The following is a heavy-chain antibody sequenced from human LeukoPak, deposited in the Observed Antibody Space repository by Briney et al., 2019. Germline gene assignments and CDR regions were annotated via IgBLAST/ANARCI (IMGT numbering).Heavy chain of an antibody. Sequence: ASVKVSCKASGYTFTGYYMHWVRQAPGQGLEWMGIINPSGGSTSYAQKFQGRVTMTRDMSTSTVYMELSSLRSEDTAVYYCARDIDYDSSGYSVFDPWGQGTLVTVSS. D-gene: IGHD3-22*01. CDR2: INPSGGST. V-gene: IGHV1-46*01. CDR3: ARDIDYDSSGYSVFDP. J-gene: IGHJ5*02. CDR1: GYTFTGYY.